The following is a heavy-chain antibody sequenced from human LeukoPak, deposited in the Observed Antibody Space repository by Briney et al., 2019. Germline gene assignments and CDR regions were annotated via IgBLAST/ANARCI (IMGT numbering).Heavy chain of an antibody. Sequence: ASVKVSCKASGYTFTSYGISWVRQAPGQGLEWMGIINPSGGSTSYAQKFQGRVTMTRDTSTSTVYMELSSLRSEDTAVYYCARESLGCSGGSCYSGRLDYYGMDVWGQGTTVTVSS. V-gene: IGHV1-46*01. J-gene: IGHJ6*02. CDR2: INPSGGST. D-gene: IGHD2-15*01. CDR3: ARESLGCSGGSCYSGRLDYYGMDV. CDR1: GYTFTSYG.